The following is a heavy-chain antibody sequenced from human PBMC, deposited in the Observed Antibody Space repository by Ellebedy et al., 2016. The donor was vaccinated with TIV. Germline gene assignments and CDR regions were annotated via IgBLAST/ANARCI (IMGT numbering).Heavy chain of an antibody. D-gene: IGHD3-16*01. CDR2: ISGGGDST. J-gene: IGHJ4*02. V-gene: IGHV3-23*01. Sequence: GESLKISCAASGFTFSNYAMSWVRQAPGKVLEWVSSISGGGDSTYYADSVKGRFTTSRDNSKNTLYVEMNSLRAEDTAIYDCAKDGGLGGGVLDYWGQGTLVTVSS. CDR3: AKDGGLGGGVLDY. CDR1: GFTFSNYA.